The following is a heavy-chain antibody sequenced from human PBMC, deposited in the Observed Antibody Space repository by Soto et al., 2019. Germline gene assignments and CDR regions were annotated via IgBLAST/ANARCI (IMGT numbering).Heavy chain of an antibody. V-gene: IGHV1-58*02. Sequence: ASVKVSCKASGFNFGYSAIQWVRQTRGQRLEWIGWIVVGSGETKYAEKFQERVTVTTDMSTSTAYMELSSLGSEDTAVYYCAAGIHDGVYYYYFMDVSGQGTTVTVSS. CDR1: GFNFGYSA. J-gene: IGHJ6*03. CDR3: AAGIHDGVYYYYFMDV. D-gene: IGHD4-17*01. CDR2: IVVGSGET.